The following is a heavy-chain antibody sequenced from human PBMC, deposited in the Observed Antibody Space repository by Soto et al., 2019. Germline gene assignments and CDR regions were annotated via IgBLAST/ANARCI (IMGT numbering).Heavy chain of an antibody. CDR3: TTDGDYGDYHDSFDI. D-gene: IGHD4-17*01. CDR1: GFTFSNAW. J-gene: IGHJ3*02. Sequence: GGSLRLSCAASGFTFSNAWMSWVRQAPGKGLEWVGRIKSKTDGGTTDYAAPVKGRFTISRDDSKNTLYLQMNSLKTEDTAVYYCTTDGDYGDYHDSFDIWGQGTMVTVSS. CDR2: IKSKTDGGTT. V-gene: IGHV3-15*01.